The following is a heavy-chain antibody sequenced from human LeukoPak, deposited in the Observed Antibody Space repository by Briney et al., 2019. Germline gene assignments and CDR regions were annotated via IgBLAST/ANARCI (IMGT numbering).Heavy chain of an antibody. D-gene: IGHD3-10*01. V-gene: IGHV1-24*01. CDR3: ATISGITMVRVVSYDAFDI. CDR1: GYTLTDLT. J-gene: IGHJ3*02. Sequence: GASVKVSGKVSGYTLTDLTMHWVRQAPGKGLEWMGGFDPQDGETIYAQKFQGRVTMTEDTSTDTAYMELSSLRSEDTAVYYCATISGITMVRVVSYDAFDIWGQGTMVTVSS. CDR2: FDPQDGET.